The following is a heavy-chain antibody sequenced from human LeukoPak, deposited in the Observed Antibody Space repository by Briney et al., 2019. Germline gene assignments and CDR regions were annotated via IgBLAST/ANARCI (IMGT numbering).Heavy chain of an antibody. D-gene: IGHD3-16*01. J-gene: IGHJ5*02. CDR1: GGSISNTNYY. CDR3: ARAYWGNKYCNWFDP. Sequence: PSETLSLTCTVSGGSISNTNYYWGWIRQPPGKGLEWIGSVYFSGSAYSNPSFKSRVTISVDMSKNPFSLKLNSVTGADTAVYFWARAYWGNKYCNWFDPWGQGTLVTVSS. V-gene: IGHV4-39*07. CDR2: VYFSGSA.